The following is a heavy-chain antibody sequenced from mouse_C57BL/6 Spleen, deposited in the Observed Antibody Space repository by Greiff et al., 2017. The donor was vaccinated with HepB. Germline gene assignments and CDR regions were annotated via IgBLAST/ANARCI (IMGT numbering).Heavy chain of an antibody. CDR2: ISDGGSYT. J-gene: IGHJ4*01. V-gene: IGHV5-4*01. Sequence: DVQLVESGGGLVKPGGSLKLSCAASGFTFSSYAMSWVRQTPEKRLEWVATISDGGSYTYYPDNVKGRFTISRDNAKNNLYLQMSHLKSEDTAMYYCARGDGTYYAMDYWGQGTSVTVSS. D-gene: IGHD2-3*01. CDR3: ARGDGTYYAMDY. CDR1: GFTFSSYA.